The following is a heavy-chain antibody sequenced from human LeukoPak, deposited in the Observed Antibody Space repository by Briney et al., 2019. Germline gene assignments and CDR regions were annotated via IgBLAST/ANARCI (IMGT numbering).Heavy chain of an antibody. CDR1: GFTFSSYA. V-gene: IGHV3-64*01. CDR2: ISSNGGST. CDR3: AREGYYYDSSGPHLGYYYYYMDV. J-gene: IGHJ6*03. D-gene: IGHD3-22*01. Sequence: PGGSLRLSCAASGFTFSSYAMHWVRQAPGKGLEYVSAISSNGGSTYYANSVKGRFAISRDNSKNTLYLQMGSLRAEDMAVYYCAREGYYYDSSGPHLGYYYYYMDVWGKGTTVTISS.